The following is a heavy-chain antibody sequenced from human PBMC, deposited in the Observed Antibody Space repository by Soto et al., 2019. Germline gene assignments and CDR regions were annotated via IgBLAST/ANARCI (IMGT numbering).Heavy chain of an antibody. D-gene: IGHD6-19*01. CDR3: AREYTETVAGPTPYYFDH. CDR2: IYISGDI. CDR1: GDSISSYY. V-gene: IGHV4-4*07. Sequence: PSETLSLTCGVSGDSISSYYWSWIRQPAGKGLEWIGRIYISGDINYNPSLKSRVTMSVDTSTNQISLKLSSVTAADTAVYYCAREYTETVAGPTPYYFDHWGQGALVTVSS. J-gene: IGHJ4*02.